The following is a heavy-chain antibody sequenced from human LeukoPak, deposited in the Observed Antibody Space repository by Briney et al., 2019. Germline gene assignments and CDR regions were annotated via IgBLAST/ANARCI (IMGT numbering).Heavy chain of an antibody. CDR1: GGSISSGSYY. CDR3: ARDVRDYGDYMDY. V-gene: IGHV4-61*02. D-gene: IGHD4-17*01. J-gene: IGHJ4*02. Sequence: PSQTLSLTCTVSGGSISSGSYYWSWIRQPAGKGLEWIGRIYTSGSTNYNPSLKSRVTISVDTSKNQFSLKLSSVTAADTAVYYCARDVRDYGDYMDYWGQGTLVTVSS. CDR2: IYTSGST.